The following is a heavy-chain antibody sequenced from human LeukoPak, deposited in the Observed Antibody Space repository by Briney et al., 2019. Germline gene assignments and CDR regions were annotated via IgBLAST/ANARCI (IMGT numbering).Heavy chain of an antibody. CDR1: GFTFSSYS. CDR2: ISSSSSTI. J-gene: IGHJ3*02. Sequence: GGSLRLSCAASGFTFSSYSMNWVRQAPGKGLEWVSYISSSSSTIYYADSVKGRFTISRDNAKNSLYLQMNSLRAEDTAVYYCAREAPRVNDAFDIWGQRTMVTVSS. V-gene: IGHV3-48*01. CDR3: AREAPRVNDAFDI.